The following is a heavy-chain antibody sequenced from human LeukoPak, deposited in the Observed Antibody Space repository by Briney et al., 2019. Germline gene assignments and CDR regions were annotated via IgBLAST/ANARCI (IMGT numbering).Heavy chain of an antibody. CDR3: ARDQVEMATPLSYNWFDP. V-gene: IGHV4-59*11. Sequence: SETLSLTCTVSGGSISSHYWSWIRQPPGKGLEWIGYIYYSGSTNYNPSLKSRVTISVDTSKNQFSLKLSSVTAADTAVYYCARDQVEMATPLSYNWFDPWGQGTLVTVSS. CDR1: GGSISSHY. CDR2: IYYSGST. D-gene: IGHD5-24*01. J-gene: IGHJ5*02.